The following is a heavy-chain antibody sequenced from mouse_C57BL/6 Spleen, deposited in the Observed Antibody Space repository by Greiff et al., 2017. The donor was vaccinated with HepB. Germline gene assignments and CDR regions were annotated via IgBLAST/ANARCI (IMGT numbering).Heavy chain of an antibody. J-gene: IGHJ1*03. CDR3: ARNDGYFDV. Sequence: EVHLVESGPGLVKPSQSLSLTCSVTGYSITSGYYWNWIRQFPGNKLEWMGYISYDGSNNYNPSLKNRISITRDTSKNQFFLKLNSVTTEDTATYYCARNDGYFDVWGTGTTVTVSS. CDR1: GYSITSGYY. V-gene: IGHV3-6*01. CDR2: ISYDGSN.